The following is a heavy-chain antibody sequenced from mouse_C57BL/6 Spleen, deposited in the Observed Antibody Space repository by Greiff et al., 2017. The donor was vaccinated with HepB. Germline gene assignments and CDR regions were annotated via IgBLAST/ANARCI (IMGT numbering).Heavy chain of an antibody. CDR2: ISSGSSTI. CDR3: ARRDYDGGDFDY. CDR1: GFTFSDYG. V-gene: IGHV5-17*01. Sequence: EVKLLESGGGLVKPGGSLKLSCAASGFTFSDYGMHWVRQAPEKGLEWVAYISSGSSTIYYADTVKGRFTISRDNAKNTLFLQMTSLRSEDTAMYYCARRDYDGGDFDYWGQGTTLTVSS. D-gene: IGHD2-4*01. J-gene: IGHJ2*01.